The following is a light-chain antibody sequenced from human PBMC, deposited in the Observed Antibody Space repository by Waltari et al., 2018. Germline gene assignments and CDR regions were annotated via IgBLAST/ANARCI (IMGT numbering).Light chain of an antibody. CDR2: DTS. V-gene: IGKV3-11*01. Sequence: EVVLTQSPVTLSLYAGERASLSCRPSESVYKYLAWYKQRPGQPPRLLIYDTSNRAAGVPGRFSGSGYGTDFTLTITSLEAEDFAVYFCQQGSILPLTFGGGTRVEIK. J-gene: IGKJ4*01. CDR3: QQGSILPLT. CDR1: ESVYKY.